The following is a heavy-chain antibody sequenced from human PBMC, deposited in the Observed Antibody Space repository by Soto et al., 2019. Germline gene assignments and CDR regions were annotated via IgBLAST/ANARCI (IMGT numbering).Heavy chain of an antibody. CDR3: AKDPEPYSSPNRFDP. J-gene: IGHJ5*02. D-gene: IGHD6-13*01. Sequence: EVQLLESGGGLVQPGGSLRLSCAASGFTFYNYAMSWVRQAPGKGLEWVSTISGSGAGTYYADSVKGRFTISRDNSKDTLYLQMNSLRAEDTAVYYCAKDPEPYSSPNRFDPWGQGTLVIVSS. V-gene: IGHV3-23*01. CDR1: GFTFYNYA. CDR2: ISGSGAGT.